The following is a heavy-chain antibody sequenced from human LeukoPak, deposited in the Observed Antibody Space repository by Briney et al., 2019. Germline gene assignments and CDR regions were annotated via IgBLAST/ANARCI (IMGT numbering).Heavy chain of an antibody. J-gene: IGHJ4*02. CDR2: IIAILDTA. CDR1: GGTFSSYA. V-gene: IGHV1-69*04. Sequence: SVKVSCKASGGTFSSYAISWVRQAPGQGLEGMGRIIAILDTANYAQKFQGRVTMTRDTSISTAYMELSGLRSDDAAVYYCATGSGTYSPDYWGQGTLVTVSS. D-gene: IGHD3-10*01. CDR3: ATGSGTYSPDY.